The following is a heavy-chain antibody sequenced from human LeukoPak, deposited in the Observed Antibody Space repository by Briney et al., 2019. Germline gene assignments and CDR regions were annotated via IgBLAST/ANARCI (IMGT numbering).Heavy chain of an antibody. Sequence: PGGSLRLSCAASGFTFSSYGMHWVRQAPGKGLEWVAVISYDGSNKYYADSVKGRFTISRDNSKNTLYLQMNSLRAEDTAVYYCAKDQKAVAGHGSDFDYWGQGTLVTVSS. V-gene: IGHV3-30*18. CDR2: ISYDGSNK. CDR1: GFTFSSYG. D-gene: IGHD6-19*01. CDR3: AKDQKAVAGHGSDFDY. J-gene: IGHJ4*02.